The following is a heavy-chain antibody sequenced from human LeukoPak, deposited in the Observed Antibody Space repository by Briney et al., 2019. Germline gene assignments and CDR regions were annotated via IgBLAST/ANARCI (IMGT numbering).Heavy chain of an antibody. Sequence: SGGSLRLSCAASGFTFSNYWMHWVRQAPGKGLVWVSRINTDGRSTSYVDSVKGRFTISRDNAKNMLYLQMNSLRAEDTAVYYCARGADNYGYIFDYWGQGTLVTVSS. CDR1: GFTFSNYW. D-gene: IGHD5-18*01. CDR2: INTDGRST. J-gene: IGHJ4*02. CDR3: ARGADNYGYIFDY. V-gene: IGHV3-74*01.